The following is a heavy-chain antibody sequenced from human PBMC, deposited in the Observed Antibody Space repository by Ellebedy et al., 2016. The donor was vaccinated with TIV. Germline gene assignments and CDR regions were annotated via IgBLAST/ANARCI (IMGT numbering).Heavy chain of an antibody. CDR2: IYYSGST. CDR3: ARHAVAGTFYYYYYGMDV. V-gene: IGHV4-39*01. D-gene: IGHD6-19*01. J-gene: IGHJ6*02. CDR1: GGSISSSSYY. Sequence: SETLSLTXTVSGGSISSSSYYWGWIRQPPGKGLEWIGSIYYSGSTYYNPSLKSRVTISVDTSKNQFSLKLSSVTAADTAVYYCARHAVAGTFYYYYYGMDVWGQGTTVTVSS.